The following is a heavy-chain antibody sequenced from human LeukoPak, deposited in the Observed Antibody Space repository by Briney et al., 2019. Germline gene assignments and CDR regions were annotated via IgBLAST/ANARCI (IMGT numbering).Heavy chain of an antibody. CDR2: IYSSENT. V-gene: IGHV4-59*01. D-gene: IGHD4-17*01. Sequence: PSETLSLTCTVSGGSISRYYWGWVRQPPGKGLEWVGYIYSSENTYYNPSLNSRVTISVDTSKNQFSLKLSSVTAADTAVYYCARDPNGDYIGAFDFWGQGTKVTVSS. J-gene: IGHJ3*01. CDR3: ARDPNGDYIGAFDF. CDR1: GGSISRYY.